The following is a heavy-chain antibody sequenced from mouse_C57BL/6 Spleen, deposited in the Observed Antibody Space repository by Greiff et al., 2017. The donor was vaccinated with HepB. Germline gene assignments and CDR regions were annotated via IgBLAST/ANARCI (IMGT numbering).Heavy chain of an antibody. Sequence: EVQLQQSGPELVKPGASVKISCKASGYTFTDYYMNWVKQSHGKSLEWIGDINPNNGGTSYNQKFKGKATLTVDKSSSTAYMELRSLTSEDSAVYYCARNYRGSWLAYWGQGTLVTVSA. CDR3: ARNYRGSWLAY. D-gene: IGHD2-12*01. V-gene: IGHV1-26*01. CDR2: INPNNGGT. J-gene: IGHJ3*01. CDR1: GYTFTDYY.